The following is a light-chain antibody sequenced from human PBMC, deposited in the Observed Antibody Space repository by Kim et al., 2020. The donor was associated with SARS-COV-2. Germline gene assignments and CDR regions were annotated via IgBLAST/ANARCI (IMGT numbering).Light chain of an antibody. CDR1: SGRIESNY. V-gene: IGLV6-57*01. CDR2: EDH. CDR3: QTYDDNDWV. J-gene: IGLJ3*02. Sequence: GKTITINCTRSSGRIESNYVQWFQQRPGSFPTTVIFEDHDRPSGVSDRFFGSVDTSSNSASPTISGLKTEDEADYYCQTYDDNDWVFGGGTRLTVL.